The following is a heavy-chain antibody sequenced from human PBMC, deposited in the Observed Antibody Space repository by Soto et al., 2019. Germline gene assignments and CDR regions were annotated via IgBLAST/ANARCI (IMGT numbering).Heavy chain of an antibody. CDR3: ARASRSSPGGYYYYGIDV. CDR1: GVTFSSYS. CDR2: IIPIFGTA. J-gene: IGHJ6*02. D-gene: IGHD2-15*01. Sequence: SVELSCEAAGVTFSSYSSSWVRQDTGQRVEWMGGIIPIFGTANYAQKFQGRVTITADESTSTAYMELSSLRSEATVVYYCARASRSSPGGYYYYGIDVWGQGSTVT. V-gene: IGHV1-69*13.